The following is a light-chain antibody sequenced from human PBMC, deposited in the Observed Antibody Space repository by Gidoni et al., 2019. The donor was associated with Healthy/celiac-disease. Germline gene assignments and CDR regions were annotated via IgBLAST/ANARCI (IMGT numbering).Light chain of an antibody. V-gene: IGKV3-20*01. CDR1: QSVSSSY. CDR2: GAS. CDR3: QQYGSSPPWT. J-gene: IGKJ1*01. Sequence: ELVLTQSPGTLSLSPGERATLSCRASQSVSSSYLAWYQQKPGQAPRLLIYGASSRATGIPDRFSGSGSGTDFTLTISRLEPEDVAVYYCQQYGSSPPWTFGQGTKVEIK.